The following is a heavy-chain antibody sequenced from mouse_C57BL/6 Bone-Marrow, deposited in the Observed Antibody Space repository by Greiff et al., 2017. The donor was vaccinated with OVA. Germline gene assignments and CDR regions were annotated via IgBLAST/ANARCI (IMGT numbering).Heavy chain of an antibody. CDR1: GYTFTSYG. Sequence: QVQLKESGAELARPGASVKLSCKASGYTFTSYGISWVKQRTGQGLEWIGEIYPRSGNTYYNEKFKGKATLTADKSSSTAYMELRSLTSEDSAVYFCARLARYYYGSSLYAMDYWGQGTSVTVSS. J-gene: IGHJ4*01. CDR3: ARLARYYYGSSLYAMDY. D-gene: IGHD1-1*01. CDR2: IYPRSGNT. V-gene: IGHV1-81*01.